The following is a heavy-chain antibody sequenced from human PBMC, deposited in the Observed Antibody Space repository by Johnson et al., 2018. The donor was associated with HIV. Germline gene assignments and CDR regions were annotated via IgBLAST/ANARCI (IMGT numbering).Heavy chain of an antibody. CDR1: GFTFSSYA. J-gene: IGHJ3*02. Sequence: MQLVESGGGVVQPGRSLRLSCAASGFTFSSYAMHWVRQAPGKGLEWVSYINNNASSVYYADSVKGRFTISRDNAKNSLYLQMNSLRAEDTAVYYCARGSYYDSSGLKRGAFDIWGQGTMVTVSS. CDR2: INNNASSV. V-gene: IGHV3-48*03. CDR3: ARGSYYDSSGLKRGAFDI. D-gene: IGHD3-22*01.